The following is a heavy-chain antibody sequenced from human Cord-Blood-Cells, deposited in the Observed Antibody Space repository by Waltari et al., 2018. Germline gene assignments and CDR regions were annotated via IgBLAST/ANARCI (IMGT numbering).Heavy chain of an antibody. CDR2: IYHSGST. CDR3: ARDEYCSSTSCYHDAFDI. D-gene: IGHD2-2*01. J-gene: IGHJ3*02. CDR1: GYSISSGYY. Sequence: QVQLQESGPGLVKSSETLSLTCPVSGYSISSGYYGGWIRQPPGKGLEWIGSIYHSGSTYYNPSLKSRVTISVDTSKNHFSLKLSSVTAADTAVYYCARDEYCSSTSCYHDAFDIWGQGTMVTVSS. V-gene: IGHV4-38-2*02.